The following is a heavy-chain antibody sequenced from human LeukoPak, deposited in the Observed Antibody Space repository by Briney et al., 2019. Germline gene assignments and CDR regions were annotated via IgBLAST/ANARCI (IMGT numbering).Heavy chain of an antibody. V-gene: IGHV3-66*02. D-gene: IGHD3-10*01. J-gene: IGHJ6*02. Sequence: PGGSLRLSCAASGFTVGSSYMTWVRQAPGKGLEWVSIIYSGGTTNYADSVKGRFTISRDNSKNTLSLQMNSLRAEDTAVYYCARDRGTAVYYYYGMDVWGQGTTVTVSS. CDR3: ARDRGTAVYYYYGMDV. CDR2: IYSGGTT. CDR1: GFTVGSSY.